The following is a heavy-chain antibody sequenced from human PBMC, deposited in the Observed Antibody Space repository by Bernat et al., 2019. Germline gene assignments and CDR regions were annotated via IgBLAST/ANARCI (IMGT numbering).Heavy chain of an antibody. V-gene: IGHV3-33*01. D-gene: IGHD2-8*01. J-gene: IGHJ6*02. CDR2: IWYDGSNK. CDR3: ARDLSYCTNGVCYPLYYYYYYGMDV. CDR1: GFTFSSYG. Sequence: QVQLVESGGGVVQPGRSLRLSCAASGFTFSSYGMHWVRQAPGKGLEWVAVIWYDGSNKYYADSVKGRFTISRDNSKNTLYLQMNSLRAEDTAVYYCARDLSYCTNGVCYPLYYYYYYGMDVWGQGTTVTVSS.